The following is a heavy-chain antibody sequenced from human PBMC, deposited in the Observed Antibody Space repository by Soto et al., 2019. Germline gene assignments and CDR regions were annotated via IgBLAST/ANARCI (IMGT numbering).Heavy chain of an antibody. V-gene: IGHV4-31*03. CDR3: AREGSGAYYFDY. CDR2: IYYSGST. J-gene: IGHJ4*02. Sequence: QVQLQESGPGLVKPSQTLSLTCTVSGGSISSGGYYWSWIRQHPGKGLEWIGYIYYSGSTYYNPSLKSRVTISVDTSKNQFSLNLSSVTAADTAVYYCAREGSGAYYFDYWGQGTLVTVSS. D-gene: IGHD3-10*01. CDR1: GGSISSGGYY.